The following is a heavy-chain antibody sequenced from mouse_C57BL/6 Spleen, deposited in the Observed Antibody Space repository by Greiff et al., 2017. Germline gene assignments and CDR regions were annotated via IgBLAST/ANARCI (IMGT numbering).Heavy chain of an antibody. V-gene: IGHV3-6*01. CDR2: ISYDGSN. CDR1: GYSITSGYY. J-gene: IGHJ3*01. D-gene: IGHD3-1*01. Sequence: EVQLVESGPGLVKPSQSLSLTCSVTGYSITSGYYWNWIRQFPGNKLEWMGYISYDGSNNYNPTLNNRISITRDTSKNQFFMELNSVTTEDTATYYCARVGGRAYWGQGTLVTVSA. CDR3: ARVGGRAY.